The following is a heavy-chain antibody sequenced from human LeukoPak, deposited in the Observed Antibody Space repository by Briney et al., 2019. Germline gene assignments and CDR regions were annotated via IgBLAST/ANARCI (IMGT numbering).Heavy chain of an antibody. V-gene: IGHV3-7*03. CDR3: ARDYAWFGELLPGYYYGMDV. Sequence: PGGSLRLSCTASGFIFSGSWMAWIRQAPGKGLEWVAIIKKDGSEKYYVDSMKGRFTISRDNAKNSLFLQMNSLRAEDTAVYYCARDYAWFGELLPGYYYGMDVWGQGTTVTVSS. J-gene: IGHJ6*02. CDR2: IKKDGSEK. D-gene: IGHD3-10*01. CDR1: GFIFSGSW.